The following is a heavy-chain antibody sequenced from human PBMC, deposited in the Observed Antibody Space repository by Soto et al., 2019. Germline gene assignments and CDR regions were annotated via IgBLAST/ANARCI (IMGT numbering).Heavy chain of an antibody. V-gene: IGHV4-4*02. CDR2: IYHSGST. CDR1: GGSISSSNW. D-gene: IGHD2-15*01. J-gene: IGHJ6*02. CDR3: ARDLHCSGGSCYGYYYYGVDV. Sequence: SETLSLTCAVSGGSISSSNWWSWVRQPPGKGLEWIGEIYHSGSTNYNPSLKSRVTISVDKSKNQFSLKLSSVTAADTAVYYCARDLHCSGGSCYGYYYYGVDVWGQGTTVTVSS.